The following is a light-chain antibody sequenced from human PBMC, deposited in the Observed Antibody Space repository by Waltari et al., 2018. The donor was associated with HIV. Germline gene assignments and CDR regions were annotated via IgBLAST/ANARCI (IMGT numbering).Light chain of an antibody. J-gene: IGKJ4*01. Sequence: EIVLTPSPATLSLSPGERANLSCRASQSVSSPLAWYQQKPGQAPRLLIYDASNRATGIPARFSGNGSGTDFTLTISSLEPEHFAVYYCQQRSNWPPSLTFGGGTKVEIK. CDR3: QQRSNWPPSLT. CDR2: DAS. V-gene: IGKV3-11*01. CDR1: QSVSSP.